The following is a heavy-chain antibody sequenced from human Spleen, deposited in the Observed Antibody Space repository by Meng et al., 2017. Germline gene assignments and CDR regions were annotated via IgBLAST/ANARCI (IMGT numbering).Heavy chain of an antibody. Sequence: VQLQQSFRGLVTPSQTLSLTCALSGVCVSSNSAAWNWIRQSPSRGLEWLGRTFYMSKWYNDYAVSLKSRITINPDTSKNQFSLQLNSVTPEDTAVYYCAREKDTGTYPLYFDYWGQGTLVTVSS. D-gene: IGHD2-15*01. CDR3: AREKDTGTYPLYFDY. CDR2: TFYMSKWYN. CDR1: GVCVSSNSAA. J-gene: IGHJ4*02. V-gene: IGHV6-1*01.